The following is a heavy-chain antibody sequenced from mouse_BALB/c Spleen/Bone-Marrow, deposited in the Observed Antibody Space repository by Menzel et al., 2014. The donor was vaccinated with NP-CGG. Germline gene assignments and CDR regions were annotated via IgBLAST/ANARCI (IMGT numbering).Heavy chain of an antibody. Sequence: VQLQQSGAELVRPGSSVKISCKASGYVFTDYWMNWLRQRPGQGLEWIGQIFPVNADTNYKANFKDKVTLTADKSSTTAYMQLNSLTSEDSAVCFCARFATGSFAYWGQGTLVTVSA. D-gene: IGHD1-1*01. CDR3: ARFATGSFAY. CDR1: GYVFTDYW. V-gene: IGHV1-80*01. CDR2: IFPVNADT. J-gene: IGHJ3*01.